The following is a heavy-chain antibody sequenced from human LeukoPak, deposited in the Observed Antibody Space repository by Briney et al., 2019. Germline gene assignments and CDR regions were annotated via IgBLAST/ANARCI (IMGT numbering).Heavy chain of an antibody. J-gene: IGHJ4*02. Sequence: ASVKVSCKSSGYTFTNYGISWVRQAPGQGLEWMGIINPSGSSTSYAQKFQGRVTMTRDTSTNTVYMELSSLRSEDTAVYYCARDSYSNSAKYYFDYWGQGTLVTVFS. D-gene: IGHD4-11*01. CDR3: ARDSYSNSAKYYFDY. CDR2: INPSGSST. CDR1: GYTFTNYG. V-gene: IGHV1-46*01.